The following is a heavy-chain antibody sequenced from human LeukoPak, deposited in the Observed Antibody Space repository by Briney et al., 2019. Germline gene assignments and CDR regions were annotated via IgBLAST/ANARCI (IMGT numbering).Heavy chain of an antibody. D-gene: IGHD6-19*01. J-gene: IGHJ4*02. V-gene: IGHV1-2*04. CDR1: GYTFTGYY. CDR3: ALGTVAGNRFQFDY. Sequence: GASVRVSCKASGYTFTGYYMHWVRQAPGQGREWMGWINPNSGGTNYAQKFQGWVTMTRDTSISTAYMELSRLRSDDTAVYYCALGTVAGNRFQFDYWGQGTLVTVSS. CDR2: INPNSGGT.